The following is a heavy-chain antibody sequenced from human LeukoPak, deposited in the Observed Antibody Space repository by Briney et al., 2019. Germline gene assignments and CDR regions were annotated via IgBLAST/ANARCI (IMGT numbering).Heavy chain of an antibody. J-gene: IGHJ5*02. D-gene: IGHD5-18*01. CDR1: GFTFSSYW. V-gene: IGHV3-74*01. CDR2: INSDGSST. CDR3: AKDIRGYSYGYQA. Sequence: GGSLRLSCAASGFTFSSYWMHWVRQAPGKGLVWVSRINSDGSSTSYADSVKGRFTISRDNAKNTLYLQMNSLRAEDTALYYCAKDIRGYSYGYQAWGQGTLVTVSS.